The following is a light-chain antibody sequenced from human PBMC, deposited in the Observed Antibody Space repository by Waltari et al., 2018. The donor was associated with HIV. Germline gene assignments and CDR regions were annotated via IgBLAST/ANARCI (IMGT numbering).Light chain of an antibody. CDR1: QNIRTY. J-gene: IGKJ1*01. V-gene: IGKV1-39*01. Sequence: DIQVTQSPISLSASVGDRVTITCRTSQNIRTYLNGYQQKPGKAPKLLIYGEFNVQSVVPSRFTGSGSGTDFPLTISNLQPEYFASYYCQHMGTFGRGTKVESK. CDR2: GEF. CDR3: QHMGT.